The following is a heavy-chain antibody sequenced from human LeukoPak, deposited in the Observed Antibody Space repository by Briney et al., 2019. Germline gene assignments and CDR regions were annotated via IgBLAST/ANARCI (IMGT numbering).Heavy chain of an antibody. D-gene: IGHD3-22*01. CDR2: IYNSGGYT. CDR1: GFTFGTYA. CDR3: NTDLYYDSSGYYYGGFNAFDI. V-gene: IGHV3-23*01. J-gene: IGHJ3*02. Sequence: PGGSLRLSCAASGFTFGTYAMSWVRQSPGKGLEWVSTIYNSGGYTYYGDSVKGRFAISRDNSKNTLFLQMNSLKTEYTAVYYCNTDLYYDSSGYYYGGFNAFDIWGQGTMVTVSS.